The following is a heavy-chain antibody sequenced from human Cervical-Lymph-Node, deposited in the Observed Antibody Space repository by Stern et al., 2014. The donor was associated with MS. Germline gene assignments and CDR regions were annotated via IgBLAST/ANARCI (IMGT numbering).Heavy chain of an antibody. J-gene: IGHJ4*02. CDR1: GFTFSSYA. CDR2: ISYDGSNK. D-gene: IGHD1-14*01. CDR3: ARDVNRAFDY. Sequence: QVQLVESGGGVVQPGRSLRLSCEASGFTFSSYAMRWVRQAPGKGLAWVAVISYDGSNKYYADAVKGRFTISRDNSKNTLYLQMNSLRAEDTAVYYCARDVNRAFDYWGQGTLVTVSS. V-gene: IGHV3-30*01.